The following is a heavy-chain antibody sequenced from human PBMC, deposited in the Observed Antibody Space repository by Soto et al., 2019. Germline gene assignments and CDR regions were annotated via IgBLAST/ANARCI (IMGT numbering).Heavy chain of an antibody. CDR1: GDSISSYY. CDR3: ARQGSAALVGSFDY. D-gene: IGHD2-2*01. J-gene: IGHJ4*02. CDR2: IYYSGST. V-gene: IGHV4-59*08. Sequence: TLSLTCPVSGDSISSYYWSWIRQPPGKGLEWIGYIYYSGSTNYNPSLKSRVTISVDTSKNQFSLKLSSVTAADTALYYCARQGSAALVGSFDYWGQGTLVTVSS.